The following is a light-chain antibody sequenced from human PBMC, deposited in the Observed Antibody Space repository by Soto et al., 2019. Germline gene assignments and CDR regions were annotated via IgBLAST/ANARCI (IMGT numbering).Light chain of an antibody. CDR2: KAS. Sequence: DIQMTQSPSTLSASVGDRVTITCRASQSISSWLAWYQQKPGKAPKLLIYKASSLESGVPSRFSGSGSGTEFTLTSSSRQPDDFATYYGQQYNSYWTFGQGTKVEIK. CDR3: QQYNSYWT. CDR1: QSISSW. J-gene: IGKJ1*01. V-gene: IGKV1-5*03.